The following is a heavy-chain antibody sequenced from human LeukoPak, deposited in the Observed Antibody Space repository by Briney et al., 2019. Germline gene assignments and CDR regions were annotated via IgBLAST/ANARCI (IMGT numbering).Heavy chain of an antibody. CDR2: ISWNSGSI. CDR3: AKAATVSEVDYFDY. Sequence: GGSLGLSCAASGFTFDDYAMHWVRQAPGKGLEWVSGISWNSGSIGYADSVKGRFTISRDNAKNSLYLQMNSLRAEDMALYYCAKAATVSEVDYFDYWGQGTLVTVSS. J-gene: IGHJ4*02. V-gene: IGHV3-9*03. D-gene: IGHD4-11*01. CDR1: GFTFDDYA.